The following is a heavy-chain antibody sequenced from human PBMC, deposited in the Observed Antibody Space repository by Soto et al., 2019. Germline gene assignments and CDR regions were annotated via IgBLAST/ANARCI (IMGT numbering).Heavy chain of an antibody. D-gene: IGHD3-9*01. V-gene: IGHV3-21*01. CDR1: GFTFSSYS. CDR2: ISSSSSYI. Sequence: GGSLRLSCAASGFTFSSYSMNWVRQAPGKGLEWVSSISSSSSYIYYADSVKGRFTISRDNAKNSLYLQMNSLRAEDTAVYYCARAARTRYYDILTDYYYFGMDVWGQGTTVTVSS. CDR3: ARAARTRYYDILTDYYYFGMDV. J-gene: IGHJ6*02.